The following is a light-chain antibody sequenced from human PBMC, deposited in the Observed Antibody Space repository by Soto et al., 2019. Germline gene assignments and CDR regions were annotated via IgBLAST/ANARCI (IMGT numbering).Light chain of an antibody. CDR3: QSYDTSLSAV. CDR1: GSNIGAGYD. Sequence: VLTQPPSVSGAPGQTVTISCTGSGSNIGAGYDVHWYQQLPGTAPKLLIYGNSNRPSGVPDRFSGSKSGTSASLAITGLQAEDEADYYCQSYDTSLSAVFGTGTKLTVL. CDR2: GNS. J-gene: IGLJ1*01. V-gene: IGLV1-40*01.